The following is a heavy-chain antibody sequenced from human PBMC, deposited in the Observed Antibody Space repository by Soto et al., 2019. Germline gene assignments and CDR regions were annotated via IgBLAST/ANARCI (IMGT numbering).Heavy chain of an antibody. CDR3: ARGVVGWGYYGSGSIGYFDY. CDR2: ISYDGSNK. Sequence: QVQLVESGGGVVQPGRSLRLSCAASGFTFSSYAMHWVRQAPGKGLEWVAVISYDGSNKYYADSVKGRFTISRDNSKNTLYLQMNSLRAEDTAVYYCARGVVGWGYYGSGSIGYFDYWGQGTLVTVSS. V-gene: IGHV3-30-3*01. J-gene: IGHJ4*02. CDR1: GFTFSSYA. D-gene: IGHD3-10*01.